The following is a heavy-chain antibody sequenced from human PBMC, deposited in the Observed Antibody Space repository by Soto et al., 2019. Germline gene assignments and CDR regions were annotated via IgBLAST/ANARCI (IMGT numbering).Heavy chain of an antibody. Sequence: QVQLVQSGAEVKKPGASMKVSCKASGYIFTGHFMHWVRLAPGQGLGWMGWINPKTGDTGYAQQFQGRVTLTRDTPINTPYLDLHSLISDDTAVYYCVRGGSITVAATLQSPFDIWGQGTMVTVSS. CDR1: GYIFTGHF. CDR3: VRGGSITVAATLQSPFDI. J-gene: IGHJ3*02. V-gene: IGHV1-2*02. D-gene: IGHD6-19*01. CDR2: INPKTGDT.